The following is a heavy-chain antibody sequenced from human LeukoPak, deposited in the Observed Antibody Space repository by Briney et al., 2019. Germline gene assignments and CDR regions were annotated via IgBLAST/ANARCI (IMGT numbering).Heavy chain of an antibody. CDR1: GFTFSSCA. CDR2: ISGSGGST. D-gene: IGHD3-3*01. J-gene: IGHJ6*02. Sequence: GGSLRLSCAASGFTFSSCAMSWVRQAPGKGLEWVSAISGSGGSTYYADSVKGRFTISRDNSKNTLYLQMNSLRAEDTAVYYCAKGSYDFWSGYLSYYYYYGMDVWGQGTTVTVSS. CDR3: AKGSYDFWSGYLSYYYYYGMDV. V-gene: IGHV3-23*01.